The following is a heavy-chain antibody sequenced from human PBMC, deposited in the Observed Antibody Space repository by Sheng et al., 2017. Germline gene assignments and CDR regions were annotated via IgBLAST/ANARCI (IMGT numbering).Heavy chain of an antibody. J-gene: IGHJ3*02. CDR1: GFTFSGYQ. Sequence: EVQLVESGGGLVLPGGSLRLSCAVSGFTFSGYQMSWVRQAPGKGLEWILHINSGGNYKYYADSVQGRFTISRDNAKNSLYLQMNSLRAEDTAVYYCARENDAFDIWGQGTMVTVSS. V-gene: IGHV3-48*03. CDR3: ARENDAFDI. CDR2: INSGGNYK.